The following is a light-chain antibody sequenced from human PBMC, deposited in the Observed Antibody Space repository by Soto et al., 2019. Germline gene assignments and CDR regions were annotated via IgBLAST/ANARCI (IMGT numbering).Light chain of an antibody. J-gene: IGLJ1*01. CDR3: SSYTTSNTRQIV. CDR2: DVS. V-gene: IGLV2-14*03. CDR1: SNDVGGYNY. Sequence: QSVLTQPASVSGSPGQSITISCTGTSNDVGGYNYVSWYQHHPGKAPKLMIYDVSNRPSGVSNRFSGSKSGNTASLTISGLQPEDEADYYCSSYTTSNTRQIVFGTGT.